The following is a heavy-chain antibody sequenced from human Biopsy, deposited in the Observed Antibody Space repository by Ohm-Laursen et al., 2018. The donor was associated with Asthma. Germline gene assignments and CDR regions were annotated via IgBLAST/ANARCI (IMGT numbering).Heavy chain of an antibody. CDR1: FDSFTYPFYY. V-gene: IGHV4-31*03. Sequence: TLSLTFSFSFDSFTYPFYYFSLVRQLPFRGLDWICYIHYSGSAYYNPSLKSRISMSVDRSKKQGSREVRAVTAADTAVYYCARSVTGSLAYCAGDCSFHLDRWGPGTLVTVSS. J-gene: IGHJ5*02. CDR2: IHYSGSA. CDR3: ARSVTGSLAYCAGDCSFHLDR. D-gene: IGHD2-21*01.